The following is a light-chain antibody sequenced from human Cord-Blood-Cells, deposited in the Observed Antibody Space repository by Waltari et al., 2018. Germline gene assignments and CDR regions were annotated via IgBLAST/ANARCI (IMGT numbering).Light chain of an antibody. CDR1: QSVSSY. CDR3: QQRSNWPPLT. Sequence: IVLTQHPATLSLSPGGMATLPSSASQSVSSYLAWYQQKPGQAPRPLIDDASNRATGIPARFSGSGSGTDVTLTISSLEPEDFAVDYCQQRSNWPPLTFGGGTKVEIK. V-gene: IGKV3-11*01. CDR2: DAS. J-gene: IGKJ4*01.